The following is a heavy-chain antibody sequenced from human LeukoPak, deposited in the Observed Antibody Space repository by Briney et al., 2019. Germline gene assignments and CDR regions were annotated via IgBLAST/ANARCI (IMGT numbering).Heavy chain of an antibody. D-gene: IGHD3-10*01. J-gene: IGHJ4*02. CDR3: ARAGVIDLAVDY. CDR1: GYTFTSYN. V-gene: IGHV1-8*03. Sequence: GASVKVSCKASGYTFTSYNINWVRQATGQGLEWMGWMNPNSGNTGYAQEFQGRVTITRDTSASTAYMELSSLRSEDMAVYYCARAGVIDLAVDYWGQGTLVTVSS. CDR2: MNPNSGNT.